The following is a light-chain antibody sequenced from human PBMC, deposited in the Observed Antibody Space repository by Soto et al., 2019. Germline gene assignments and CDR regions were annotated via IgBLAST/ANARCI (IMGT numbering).Light chain of an antibody. V-gene: IGKV1-5*01. J-gene: IGKJ1*01. CDR3: QQCYMGWT. Sequence: QLPPPPFSLSASVGATLAITCRASQRIGRFLAWYQHQPGKAPKLLIYDASTLESGVPSRFSGTGSGTEFTFSITSLQPEDFGTYYCQQCYMGWTFGQGTKVDIK. CDR2: DAS. CDR1: QRIGRF.